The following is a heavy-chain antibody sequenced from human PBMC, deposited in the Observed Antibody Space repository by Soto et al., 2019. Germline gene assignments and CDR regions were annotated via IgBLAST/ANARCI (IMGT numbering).Heavy chain of an antibody. V-gene: IGHV1-2*02. D-gene: IGHD6-19*01. CDR3: ARPPRYIRDWYYFDS. J-gene: IGHJ4*02. CDR1: GYSLIDYY. Sequence: QVQLVQSGAEVKKPGASVKVSCKASGYSLIDYYTHWVRQAPGQGLAWLGRISPKSGTMNYAQTFQRRVTLTWDASLNTAYMELSSLRSDDTALYYCARPPRYIRDWYYFDSWGQGTLVTVSS. CDR2: ISPKSGTM.